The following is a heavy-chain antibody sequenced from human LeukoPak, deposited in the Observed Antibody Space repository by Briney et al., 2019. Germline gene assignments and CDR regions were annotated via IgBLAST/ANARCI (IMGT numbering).Heavy chain of an antibody. CDR2: ISYDGSNK. Sequence: GGSLRLSCAASGFTFSSYAMHWVRQAPGKGLEWVAVISYDGSNKYYADSVKGRFTISRDNSKNTLYLQMNSLRAEDTAVYYCAKTAVAGTNVIYYFDYWGQGTLVTVSS. CDR3: AKTAVAGTNVIYYFDY. CDR1: GFTFSSYA. V-gene: IGHV3-30-3*02. J-gene: IGHJ4*02. D-gene: IGHD6-19*01.